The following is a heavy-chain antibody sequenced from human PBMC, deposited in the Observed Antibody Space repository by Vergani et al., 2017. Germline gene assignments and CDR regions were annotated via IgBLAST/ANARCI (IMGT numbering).Heavy chain of an antibody. CDR1: GFTFSSYA. CDR2: ISGSGGST. D-gene: IGHD6-13*01. Sequence: GQLLESGGGLVQPGGSLRLSCAASGFTFSSYAMSWVRQAPGKGLEWVSAISGSGGSTYYADSVQGRYTIFRDNSKNTLHLQMNSLRAEDTAVYYCAKPYSSSWYHGYCDYWGQGTLVTVSS. V-gene: IGHV3-23*01. J-gene: IGHJ4*02. CDR3: AKPYSSSWYHGYCDY.